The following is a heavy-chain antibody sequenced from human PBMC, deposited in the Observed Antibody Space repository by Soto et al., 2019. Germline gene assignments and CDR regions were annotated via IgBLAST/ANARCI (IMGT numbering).Heavy chain of an antibody. V-gene: IGHV2-5*02. D-gene: IGHD6-6*01. CDR2: IYWDGEK. CDR3: AQTAVYPRSYFDY. CDR1: GFSLSTDGVG. Sequence: QITLKESGPTQMKPTQTLTLTCTYSGFSLSTDGVGVGWIRQPPGKALEWLAIIYWDGEKRSIPSLQNRLTITKDTANNEVVLKKNNMDPVDTDTYYCAQTAVYPRSYFDYWGQGTLVTVSS. J-gene: IGHJ4*02.